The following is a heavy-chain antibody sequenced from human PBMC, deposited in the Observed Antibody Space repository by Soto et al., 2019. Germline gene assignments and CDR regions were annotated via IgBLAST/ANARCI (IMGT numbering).Heavy chain of an antibody. CDR3: ARRVGVAPVYDAYDF. Sequence: ASVKVSCKASGYTFTGYYMHWVRQAPGQGLEWMGWINPNSLDTNYAQKFQGRVTMTTDTSTSTAYMELSSLRADDTAVYYCARRVGVAPVYDAYDFWGQGTMVTVSS. D-gene: IGHD2-15*01. J-gene: IGHJ3*01. CDR2: INPNSLDT. CDR1: GYTFTGYY. V-gene: IGHV1-2*02.